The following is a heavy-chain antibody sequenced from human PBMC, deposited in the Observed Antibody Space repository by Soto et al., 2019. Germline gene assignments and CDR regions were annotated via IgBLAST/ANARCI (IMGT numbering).Heavy chain of an antibody. CDR1: GFTFSSYA. CDR3: ANFRQQRVRGFDY. D-gene: IGHD6-13*01. CDR2: ISGSGGST. J-gene: IGHJ4*02. V-gene: IGHV3-23*01. Sequence: EVQLLESGGGLVQPGGSLRLSCAASGFTFSSYAMSWVRQAPGKGLEWVSAISGSGGSTYYADSVKGRFTISRDNSKNKLYLQMNSLRAEDTALYYVANFRQQRVRGFDYWGQGTLVTVSS.